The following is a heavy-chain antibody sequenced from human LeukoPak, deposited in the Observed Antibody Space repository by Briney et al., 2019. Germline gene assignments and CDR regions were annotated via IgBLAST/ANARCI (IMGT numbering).Heavy chain of an antibody. J-gene: IGHJ6*02. D-gene: IGHD6-13*01. CDR1: GFTVSSNY. CDR3: ARVQPEVCGMDV. V-gene: IGHV3-53*01. Sequence: QPGGSLRLSCAASGFTVSSNYMSWVRQAPGKGLEWVSVIYSGGSTYYADSVKGRFTISRDNSKNTLYLQMNSLRAEDTAVYYCARVQPEVCGMDVWGQGTTVTVSS. CDR2: IYSGGST.